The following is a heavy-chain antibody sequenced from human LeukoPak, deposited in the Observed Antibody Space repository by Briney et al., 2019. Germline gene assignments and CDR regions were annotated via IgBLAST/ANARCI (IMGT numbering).Heavy chain of an antibody. CDR1: GYTFTGYY. CDR2: INPNSGGT. D-gene: IGHD6-13*01. Sequence: ASVKVSCKASGYTFTGYYMHWVRQAPGQGLEWMGWINPNSGGTNYAQKFQGRVTMTRDTSISTAYMELSRLRSDDTAVYYCAREAAAGNNWFDPWGQGTLVTVSS. V-gene: IGHV1-2*02. J-gene: IGHJ5*02. CDR3: AREAAAGNNWFDP.